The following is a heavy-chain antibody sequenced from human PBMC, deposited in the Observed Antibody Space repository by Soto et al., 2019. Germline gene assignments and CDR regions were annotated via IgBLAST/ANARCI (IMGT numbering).Heavy chain of an antibody. CDR1: GFTFSSYA. Sequence: EVQLLESGGGLVQPGGSLRLSCAASGFTFSSYAMSWVRQAPGKGLEWVSAISGSGGSTYYADSVKGRFTISRDNSKNTLYLQMNSLRADDTAVYYCAKEYYDSSGYPPDLAFDIWGQGTMGTVSS. V-gene: IGHV3-23*01. J-gene: IGHJ3*02. D-gene: IGHD3-22*01. CDR2: ISGSGGST. CDR3: AKEYYDSSGYPPDLAFDI.